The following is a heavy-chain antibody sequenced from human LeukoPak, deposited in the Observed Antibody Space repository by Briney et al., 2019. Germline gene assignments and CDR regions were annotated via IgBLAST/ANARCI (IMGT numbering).Heavy chain of an antibody. D-gene: IGHD6-13*01. J-gene: IGHJ2*01. CDR1: GGSIISGGNS. CDR3: ARYSSTWPYWYFDL. Sequence: PSETLSLTCVVSGGSIISGGNSWSWIRQPPGKGLEWIGYISHSGSTYYNPSLKSRVTISVDRSNNQFSLKLTSVTAADTAVYYCARYSSTWPYWYFDLWGRGTPVTVSS. V-gene: IGHV4-30-2*01. CDR2: ISHSGST.